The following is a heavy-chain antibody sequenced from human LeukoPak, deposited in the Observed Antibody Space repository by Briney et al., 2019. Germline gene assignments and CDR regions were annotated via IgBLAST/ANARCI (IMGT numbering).Heavy chain of an antibody. J-gene: IGHJ4*02. V-gene: IGHV1-8*01. CDR3: ARVTGSIDY. D-gene: IGHD1-26*01. CDR2: MNTNSGNT. Sequence: ASVKVSCKASGYTFTNYDINWVRQATGQGLEWMGWMNTNSGNTGYAQKFQGRVTMTRDTSISTAYMELSGLRSDVTAVYYCARVTGSIDYWGQGTLVTVSS. CDR1: GYTFTNYD.